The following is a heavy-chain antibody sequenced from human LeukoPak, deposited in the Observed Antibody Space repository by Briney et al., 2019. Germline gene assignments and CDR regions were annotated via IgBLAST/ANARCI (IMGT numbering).Heavy chain of an antibody. CDR2: IYYSGST. Sequence: SETLSLACTVSGGSISSYYWSWIRQPPGKGLEWIGHIYYSGSTNYNPSLKSRVTITVDTSKNQFSLKLSSVTAADTAVYYCARFFGGYNSRYWYFDLWGRGTLVTVSS. CDR3: ARFFGGYNSRYWYFDL. V-gene: IGHV4-59*08. J-gene: IGHJ2*01. CDR1: GGSISSYY. D-gene: IGHD3-16*01.